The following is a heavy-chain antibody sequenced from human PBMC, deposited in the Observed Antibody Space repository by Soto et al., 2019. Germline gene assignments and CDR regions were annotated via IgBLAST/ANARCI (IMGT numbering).Heavy chain of an antibody. Sequence: PGGSLRLSCGVSGFTFSNYAMTWVRHSPGKGLEWVSTTSGSGDSTHYADSVKGRYTISRDKSKNTLFLQMNSLRAEDTAVYYCARYCRSTSCYDYWGQGTLVTVSS. J-gene: IGHJ4*02. CDR1: GFTFSNYA. CDR2: TSGSGDST. V-gene: IGHV3-23*01. CDR3: ARYCRSTSCYDY. D-gene: IGHD2-2*01.